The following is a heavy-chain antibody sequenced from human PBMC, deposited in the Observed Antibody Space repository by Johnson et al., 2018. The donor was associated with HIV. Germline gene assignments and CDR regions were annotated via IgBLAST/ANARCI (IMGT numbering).Heavy chain of an antibody. D-gene: IGHD1-26*01. CDR3: ARGSGSYYSNAFDI. CDR2: INWNGGST. V-gene: IGHV3-20*04. Sequence: EVQLVESGGGLVKPGGSLTLSCAASGFTFTDAWMSWVRQAPGKGLEWVSGINWNGGSTGYADSVKGRFTISRDNAKNSLYLQINSLRAEDTALYCCARGSGSYYSNAFDIWGQGTMVTVSS. J-gene: IGHJ3*02. CDR1: GFTFTDAW.